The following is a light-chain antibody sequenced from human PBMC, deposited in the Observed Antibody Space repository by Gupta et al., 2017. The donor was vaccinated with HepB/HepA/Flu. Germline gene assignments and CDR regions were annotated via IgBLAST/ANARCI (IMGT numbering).Light chain of an antibody. CDR1: QSVTSN. J-gene: IGKJ4*01. Sequence: EIVLTPSPGTLSLSPGERATLSCRASQSVTSNLAWYQHKPGQAPRLLIYETSNRATGIPARFSGSGSGTDFTLTISSVETEDFAVYYCQQRSNWPRTFGGRTNVEIK. CDR3: QQRSNWPRT. CDR2: ETS. V-gene: IGKV3-11*01.